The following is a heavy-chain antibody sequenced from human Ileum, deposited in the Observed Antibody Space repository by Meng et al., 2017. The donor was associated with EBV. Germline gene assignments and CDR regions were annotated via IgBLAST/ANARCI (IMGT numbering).Heavy chain of an antibody. CDR1: GFTFTRFW. CDR2: INSDGSMT. V-gene: IGHV3-74*01. D-gene: IGHD2-21*02. Sequence: VQLGEAGGGLFQPGGSLRLSCAASGFTFTRFWMNCVRQAPGKGLGWVSRINSDGSMTWYADSVKGRFTTSRDNAKSTTHLQMNSLRAEDTAFYYCTTGSDQFFDYWGQGALVTVSS. J-gene: IGHJ4*02. CDR3: TTGSDQFFDY.